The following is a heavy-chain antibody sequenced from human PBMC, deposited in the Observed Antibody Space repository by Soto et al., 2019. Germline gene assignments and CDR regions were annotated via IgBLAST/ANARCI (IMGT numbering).Heavy chain of an antibody. CDR3: SRDVALGVGGVAAPVNWFDP. J-gene: IGHJ5*02. CDR2: ISAYNGNT. CDR1: GYTFTSYG. V-gene: IGHV1-18*01. D-gene: IGHD2-15*01. Sequence: QVQLVQSGAEVKKPGASVKVSCKASGYTFTSYGISWVRQAPGQGLEWMGWISAYNGNTNYAQKLQGRVTMTTDTSTSTAYMELRSLRSDDTAVYYCSRDVALGVGGVAAPVNWFDPWGQGTLVTVSS.